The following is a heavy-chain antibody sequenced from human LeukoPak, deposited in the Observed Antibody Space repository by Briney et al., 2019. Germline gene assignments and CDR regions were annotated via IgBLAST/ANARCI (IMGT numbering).Heavy chain of an antibody. J-gene: IGHJ6*03. CDR3: ASLDFWSGYYASPYYYYYMDV. D-gene: IGHD3-3*01. CDR2: IIPIFGTA. V-gene: IGHV1-69*13. CDR1: GGTFSSYA. Sequence: SVKVSCKASGGTFSSYATSWVRQAPGQGLEWMGGIIPIFGTANYAQKFQGRVTITADESTSTAYMELSSLRSEDTAVYYCASLDFWSGYYASPYYYYYMDVWGKGTTVTVSS.